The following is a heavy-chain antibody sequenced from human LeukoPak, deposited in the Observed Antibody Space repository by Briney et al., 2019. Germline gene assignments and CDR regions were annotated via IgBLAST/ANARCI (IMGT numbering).Heavy chain of an antibody. CDR2: IKQDGSEK. J-gene: IGHJ6*03. CDR3: ARDAFSYYYYYMDV. V-gene: IGHV3-7*01. CDR1: GFTFSSYW. Sequence: GGSLRLSCATSGFTFSSYWMNWVRQAPGKGLEWVANIKQDGSEKHYVDSVKGRFTISRDNAKNSLYLQMNSLRAEDTAVYYCARDAFSYYYYYMDVWGKGTTVTVSS.